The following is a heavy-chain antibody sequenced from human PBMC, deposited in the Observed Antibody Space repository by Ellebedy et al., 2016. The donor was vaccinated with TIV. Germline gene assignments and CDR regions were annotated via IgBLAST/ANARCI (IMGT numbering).Heavy chain of an antibody. J-gene: IGHJ2*01. V-gene: IGHV3-30-3*01. CDR1: GFTFSNYA. D-gene: IGHD5-24*01. Sequence: GESLKISXAASGFTFSNYAMHWVRQAPGKGLEWVAVISHDGSLKYYADSVKGRFTISRDISKNTVFLQMDSLRDEDTAVYYCAIEGLQDGYNRGGCLDHWGRGSLVTVSS. CDR2: ISHDGSLK. CDR3: AIEGLQDGYNRGGCLDH.